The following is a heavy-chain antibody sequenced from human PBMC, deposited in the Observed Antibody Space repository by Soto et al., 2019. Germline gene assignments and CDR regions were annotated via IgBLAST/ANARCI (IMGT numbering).Heavy chain of an antibody. V-gene: IGHV3-23*01. CDR2: ISGSGGST. J-gene: IGHJ2*01. D-gene: IGHD2-15*01. CDR3: AKRGVVAATAIWYFDL. Sequence: EVQLLESGGGLVQPGGSLRLSCAASGFTFSSYAMSWVRQAPGKGLEWVSAISGSGGSTYYADSVNGRFTISRNNSKNTLYLQMNSRKAEDTAVYSCAKRGVVAATAIWYFDLWGRGNLVTVSS. CDR1: GFTFSSYA.